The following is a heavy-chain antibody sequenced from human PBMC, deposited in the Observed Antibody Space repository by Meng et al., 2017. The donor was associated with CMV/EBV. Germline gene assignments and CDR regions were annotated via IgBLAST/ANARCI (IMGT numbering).Heavy chain of an antibody. Sequence: SVKVSCKASGGTFSSYAISWVRQAPGQGLEWMGGIIPIFGTANYAQKFQGRVTITTDESTSTAYMELSSLRSEDTAVYYCARAYRDGYNFGFDYWGQGTMVTVSS. J-gene: IGHJ4*02. CDR2: IIPIFGTA. V-gene: IGHV1-69*05. CDR1: GGTFSSYA. D-gene: IGHD5-24*01. CDR3: ARAYRDGYNFGFDY.